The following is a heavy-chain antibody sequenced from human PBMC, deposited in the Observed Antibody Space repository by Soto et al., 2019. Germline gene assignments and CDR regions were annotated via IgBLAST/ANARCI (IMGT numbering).Heavy chain of an antibody. J-gene: IGHJ4*02. CDR2: MNPNSGNT. V-gene: IGHV1-8*01. Sequence: ASVKVSCKASGYPFTSYDINWVRQATGQGLEWMGWMNPNSGNTGYAQKFQGRVTMTRNTSISTAYMELSSLRYEDTAVYYCAIQVSYYYDSSGPEEFDYWGQGTLVTVSS. CDR3: AIQVSYYYDSSGPEEFDY. D-gene: IGHD3-22*01. CDR1: GYPFTSYD.